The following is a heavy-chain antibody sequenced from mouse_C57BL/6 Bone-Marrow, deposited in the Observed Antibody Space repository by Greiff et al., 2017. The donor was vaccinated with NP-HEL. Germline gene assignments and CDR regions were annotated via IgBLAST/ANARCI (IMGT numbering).Heavy chain of an antibody. J-gene: IGHJ1*03. D-gene: IGHD1-1*01. Sequence: VQLQQPGAELVKPGASVKLSCKASGYTFTSYWMQWVKQRPGKGLEWIGEIDPSDSNTNYNQKFKGKATLTVDTSSRTASMQLSSLTSEDSAVYYCARYYYGSSYGWYFDVWGTGTTVTVSS. V-gene: IGHV1-50*01. CDR1: GYTFTSYW. CDR2: IDPSDSNT. CDR3: ARYYYGSSYGWYFDV.